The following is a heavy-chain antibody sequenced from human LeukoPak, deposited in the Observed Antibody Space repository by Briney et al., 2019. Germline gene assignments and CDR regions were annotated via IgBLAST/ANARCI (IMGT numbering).Heavy chain of an antibody. CDR3: ARRSSSWQIDY. CDR2: IYYSGST. CDR1: GGSISSYY. J-gene: IGHJ4*02. Sequence: SETLSLTCTVSGGSISSYYWSWIRQPPGKGLEWIGYIYYSGSTNYNPSLKSRVTISVDTSKNQFSLKLSSVTAADAAVYYCARRSSSWQIDYWGQGTLVTVSS. D-gene: IGHD6-13*01. V-gene: IGHV4-59*08.